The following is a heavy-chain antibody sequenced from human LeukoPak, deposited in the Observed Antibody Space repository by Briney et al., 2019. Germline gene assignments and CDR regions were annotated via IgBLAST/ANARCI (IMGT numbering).Heavy chain of an antibody. D-gene: IGHD3-22*01. CDR2: FDPEDGET. Sequence: ASVKVSCKVSGYTLTELSMHWVRQAPGKGLEWMGGFDPEDGETIYAQKFQGRVTMTRNTSISTAYMELSSLKSEDTAVYYCARAPFYLHSSGWDWGQGTLVTVSS. CDR1: GYTLTELS. V-gene: IGHV1-24*01. CDR3: ARAPFYLHSSGWD. J-gene: IGHJ4*02.